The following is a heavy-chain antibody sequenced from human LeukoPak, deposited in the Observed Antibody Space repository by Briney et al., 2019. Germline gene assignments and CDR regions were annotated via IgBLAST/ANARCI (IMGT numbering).Heavy chain of an antibody. Sequence: GGALRLSCAASGFAFRTYMMNWVRQAPGRGVERGSSISLGSTYIYYADTVQGRFTISRDNAKNSLYLKMNSLRVEDTAVYYCASDTGSSWSQGVDHWGQGTLVTVSS. CDR1: GFAFRTYM. V-gene: IGHV3-21*04. CDR3: ASDTGSSWSQGVDH. D-gene: IGHD6-13*01. J-gene: IGHJ4*02. CDR2: ISLGSTYI.